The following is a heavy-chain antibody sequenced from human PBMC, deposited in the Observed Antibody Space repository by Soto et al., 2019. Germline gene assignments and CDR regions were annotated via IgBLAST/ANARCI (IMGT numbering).Heavy chain of an antibody. J-gene: IGHJ4*01. CDR2: IKSKRNGGTT. CDR3: TTDSYMTPITVRFDY. D-gene: IGHD4-4*01. CDR1: GGSISRSGSYW. V-gene: IGHV3-15*07. Sequence: PLVTLPLSCPVSGGSISRSGSYWINWVRQAPGMGLEWVGRIKSKRNGGTTDFAARVKGRFVISRDDSKDMVYLEMSSLQTEDTGIYYCTTDSYMTPITVRFDYWGHGTLVTVSS.